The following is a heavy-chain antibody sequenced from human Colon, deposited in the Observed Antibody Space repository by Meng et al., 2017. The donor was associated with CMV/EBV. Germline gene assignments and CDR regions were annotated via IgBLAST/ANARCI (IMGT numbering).Heavy chain of an antibody. CDR1: GYTFTGYY. Sequence: SGYTFTGYYMHWVRQAPGQGLEWMGWINPNSGGTNYAQKFQGRVTMTRDTPISTAYMELSRLRSDDTAVYYCARVKKWELPPLYYFDYWGQGTLVTVSS. V-gene: IGHV1-2*02. J-gene: IGHJ4*02. CDR2: INPNSGGT. CDR3: ARVKKWELPPLYYFDY. D-gene: IGHD1-26*01.